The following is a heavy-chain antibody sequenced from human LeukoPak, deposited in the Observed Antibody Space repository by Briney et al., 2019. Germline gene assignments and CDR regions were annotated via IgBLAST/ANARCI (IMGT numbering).Heavy chain of an antibody. CDR2: INHSGST. Sequence: PSEPLSPTSAVYGGSFSGYYWSWIRPPPGKGLEWIGEINHSGSTNYNPSLKSRVTISVDTSKNQFSLKLSSVTAADTAVYYCARGPRYYYGSGSYRHYYYYGMDVWGKGTTVTVSS. CDR1: GGSFSGYY. V-gene: IGHV4-34*01. CDR3: ARGPRYYYGSGSYRHYYYYGMDV. J-gene: IGHJ6*04. D-gene: IGHD3-10*01.